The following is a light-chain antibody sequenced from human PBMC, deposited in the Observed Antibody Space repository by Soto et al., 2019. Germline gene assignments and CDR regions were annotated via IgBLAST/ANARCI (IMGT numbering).Light chain of an antibody. CDR3: QQYESSPLT. Sequence: EIVLTQSPDTLSLSPGERATLACRASQSVSSALLAWYQQKPGQAPRLLSYRASTRATGIPDRFTGSGSGTDFPLTISRLEPDDFALYYCQQYESSPLTFGGATKVEIK. CDR1: QSVSSAL. CDR2: RAS. V-gene: IGKV3-20*01. J-gene: IGKJ4*01.